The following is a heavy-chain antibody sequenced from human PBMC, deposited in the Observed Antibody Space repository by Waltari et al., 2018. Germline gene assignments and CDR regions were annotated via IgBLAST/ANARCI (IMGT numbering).Heavy chain of an antibody. Sequence: EVQLVESGGGLVQPGGSLRLACAASGITLTSYSMNWVRQAPGKGLEWVSSIDTSGTSKYYADSVKGRFTVSRDNAKNSMYLEMDSLRAEDTAVYYCARWRWHQSELDSWGQGTLVTVSS. J-gene: IGHJ4*02. CDR2: IDTSGTSK. CDR3: ARWRWHQSELDS. D-gene: IGHD1-26*01. CDR1: GITLTSYS. V-gene: IGHV3-21*01.